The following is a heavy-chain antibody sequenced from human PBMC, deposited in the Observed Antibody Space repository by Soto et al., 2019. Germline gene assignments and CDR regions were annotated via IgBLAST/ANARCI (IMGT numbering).Heavy chain of an antibody. D-gene: IGHD3-16*01. Sequence: QVQLVESGGGLVKPGGSLRLSCAVSGFTFSDYYMSWIRQAPGKGLEWVSDISSSGSTIYYAGSVQGRFTISRDNAKNSLYLQMNSLSAADAAEYYCARVGARGYEYIWGSPRGLDFWGQGTLVTVSS. CDR3: ARVGARGYEYIWGSPRGLDF. V-gene: IGHV3-11*01. CDR1: GFTFSDYY. J-gene: IGHJ4*02. CDR2: ISSSGSTI.